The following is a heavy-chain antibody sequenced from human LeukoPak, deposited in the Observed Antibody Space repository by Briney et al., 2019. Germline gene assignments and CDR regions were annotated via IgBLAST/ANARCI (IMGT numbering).Heavy chain of an antibody. CDR1: GGSITNYY. CDR3: ARPGRQDAYNGHYWYFDL. D-gene: IGHD5-24*01. V-gene: IGHV4-59*01. J-gene: IGHJ2*01. CDR2: VSYSGRT. Sequence: SSETLSLTCTVSGGSITNYYWNWIRQPPGKDLEWIGCVSYSGRTHYSSALKSRVTISVDTSKNQFSLNLRSVTAADTAVYYCARPGRQDAYNGHYWYFDLWGRGTLVTVSS.